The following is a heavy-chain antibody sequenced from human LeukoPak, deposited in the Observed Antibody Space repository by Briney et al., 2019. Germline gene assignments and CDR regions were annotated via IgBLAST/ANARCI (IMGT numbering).Heavy chain of an antibody. CDR2: MNPNSGNT. D-gene: IGHD6-13*01. J-gene: IGHJ6*02. CDR3: AKSCSSWYWTYYYYGMDV. Sequence: SVKVSYKASGYTFTSYDINWVRQATGQGREWLGWMNPNSGNTGYAQKFQGRVTMTRNTSISTAYMELSSLRSEDTAVYYCAKSCSSWYWTYYYYGMDVWGQGTTVTVSS. CDR1: GYTFTSYD. V-gene: IGHV1-8*01.